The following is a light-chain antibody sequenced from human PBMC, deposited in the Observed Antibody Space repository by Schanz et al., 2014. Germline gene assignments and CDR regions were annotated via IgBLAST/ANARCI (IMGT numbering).Light chain of an antibody. V-gene: IGKV3D-15*01. Sequence: EIVMTQSPATLSLSPGERATLSCRASQSVSSTLAWYQQKPGQAPRLLMYGVSNRATGIPDRFSGSGSGTDFTLTISRLEPEDFAVYYCQQYNGWPYTFGQGTKLEIK. CDR1: QSVSST. CDR3: QQYNGWPYT. J-gene: IGKJ2*01. CDR2: GVS.